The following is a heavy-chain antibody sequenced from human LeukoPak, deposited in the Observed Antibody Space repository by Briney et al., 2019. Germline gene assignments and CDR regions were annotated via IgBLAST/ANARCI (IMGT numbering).Heavy chain of an antibody. CDR2: ISGSGGST. V-gene: IGHV3-23*01. CDR1: GFTFSSYA. Sequence: GGSLRLSCAASGFTFSSYAMSWVRQAPGKGLEWVSAISGSGGSTYYADSVRGRFTISRNNSKNTLYLQMNSLRAEDTAVYYCAKGPDVGWEYYFDYWGQGTLVTVSS. D-gene: IGHD1-26*01. CDR3: AKGPDVGWEYYFDY. J-gene: IGHJ4*02.